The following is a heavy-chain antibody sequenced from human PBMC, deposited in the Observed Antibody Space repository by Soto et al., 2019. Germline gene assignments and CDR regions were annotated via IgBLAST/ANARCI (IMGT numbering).Heavy chain of an antibody. V-gene: IGHV4-30-4*01. CDR1: GGSISSGDYY. CDR2: IYYSGST. J-gene: IGHJ6*02. CDR3: ARDFLRAHYYVPYGMDV. D-gene: IGHD3-10*02. Sequence: QVQLQESGPGLVKPSQTLSLTCTVSGGSISSGDYYWSWIRQPPGKGLEWIGYIYYSGSTYYNPYLKRRVTISVDTSKNQFSLKLSSVTAADTAVYYCARDFLRAHYYVPYGMDVWGQGTTVTVSS.